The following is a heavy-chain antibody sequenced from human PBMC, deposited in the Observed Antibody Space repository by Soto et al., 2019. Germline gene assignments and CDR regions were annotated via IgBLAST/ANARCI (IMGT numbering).Heavy chain of an antibody. V-gene: IGHV1-69*01. CDR3: ARSGDCSSTSCDWYCAL. CDR2: IIPIFGTA. J-gene: IGHJ2*01. D-gene: IGHD2-2*01. CDR1: GGTFSSYA. Sequence: QVQLVQSGADVKKPGSAVKVSCKASGGTFSSYAISWVRQVPGQGLEWLGGIIPIFGTANYAQQFQGRVTITADESTSPADMERSSLRSEDTAVYYCARSGDCSSTSCDWYCALWGRGTLVTVSS.